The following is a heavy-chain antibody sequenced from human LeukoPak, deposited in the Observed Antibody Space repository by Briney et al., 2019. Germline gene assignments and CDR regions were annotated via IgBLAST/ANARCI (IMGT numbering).Heavy chain of an antibody. CDR1: GFTFSSYW. D-gene: IGHD2-2*01. V-gene: IGHV3-7*01. CDR3: ARAGGRLVPAAVRFDP. CDR2: IKQDGSEK. Sequence: GGSLRLSCAASGFTFSSYWMSWVRQAPGKWLEWVANIKQDGSEKYYVDSVKGRFTISRDNAKNSLYLQMNSLRAEDTAIYYCARAGGRLVPAAVRFDPWGQGTLVTVSS. J-gene: IGHJ5*02.